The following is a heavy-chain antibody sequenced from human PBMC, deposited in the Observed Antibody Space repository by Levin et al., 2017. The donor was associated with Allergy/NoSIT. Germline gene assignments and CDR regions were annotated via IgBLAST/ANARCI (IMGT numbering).Heavy chain of an antibody. Sequence: LSLTCAASGFTFSNYAMTWVRQAPGKGLEWVSLVSGSAASTYYAESVKGRFAISRDNFKNTLYLQMSSLRAEDTAVYYCAKTSRSYNSSPRDAFDSWGQGTKVTVSS. CDR2: VSGSAAST. D-gene: IGHD1-14*01. V-gene: IGHV3-23*01. CDR1: GFTFSNYA. J-gene: IGHJ3*02. CDR3: AKTSRSYNSSPRDAFDS.